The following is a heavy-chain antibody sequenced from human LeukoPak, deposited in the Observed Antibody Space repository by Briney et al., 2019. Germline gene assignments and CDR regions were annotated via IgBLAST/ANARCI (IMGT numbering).Heavy chain of an antibody. D-gene: IGHD3-22*01. J-gene: IGHJ4*02. Sequence: GGSLRLSCAASGFTFGSYGMNWVRQAPGKGLEWVSGISASGGSTYYADSVKGRFTISRDNSKNTLYLQMNSLRAEDTAVYYCAKDLFRYYYDSSGSFDYWGQGTLVTVSS. CDR3: AKDLFRYYYDSSGSFDY. CDR2: ISASGGST. CDR1: GFTFGSYG. V-gene: IGHV3-23*01.